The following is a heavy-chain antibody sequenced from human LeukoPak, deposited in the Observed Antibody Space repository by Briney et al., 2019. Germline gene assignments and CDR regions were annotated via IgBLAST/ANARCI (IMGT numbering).Heavy chain of an antibody. CDR2: IYWNGDN. D-gene: IGHD3-22*01. V-gene: IGHV2-5*01. Sequence: SGPTLVEPTQTLTLACSLSGFSIRTHGVGVGWFRQPPGKALEWDAVIYWNGDNYYSPSLNSRSTVTKDTSKNQVVLTLTNVDPVDTATYYCAHSRYYERGNWFGPWGQGTLVTVSS. CDR3: AHSRYYERGNWFGP. J-gene: IGHJ5*02. CDR1: GFSIRTHGVG.